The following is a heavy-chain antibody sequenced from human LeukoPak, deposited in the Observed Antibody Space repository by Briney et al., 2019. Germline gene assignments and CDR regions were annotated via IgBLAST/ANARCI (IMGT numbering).Heavy chain of an antibody. D-gene: IGHD3-22*01. Sequence: GASVTVSCKASGGTFSSYAISWVQQAPGQGLEWMGGIIPIFGTANYAQKFQGRVTITADESTSTAYMELSSLRSEDTAVYYCARIRRDSSGYYSPPYYYYGMDVWGQGTTVTVSS. CDR3: ARIRRDSSGYYSPPYYYYGMDV. CDR2: IIPIFGTA. V-gene: IGHV1-69*13. CDR1: GGTFSSYA. J-gene: IGHJ6*02.